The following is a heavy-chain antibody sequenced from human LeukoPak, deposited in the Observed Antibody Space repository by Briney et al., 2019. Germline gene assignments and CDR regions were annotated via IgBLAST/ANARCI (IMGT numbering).Heavy chain of an antibody. D-gene: IGHD2-21*02. CDR3: ARSVVVTAPFDY. J-gene: IGHJ4*02. V-gene: IGHV3-30-3*01. CDR2: ISYDGNNE. CDR1: GFTFSSYA. Sequence: GGSLRLSCAASGFTFSSYAMHWVRQAPGKGLEWVAVISYDGNNEYYADSVKGRFTISRDNSKNTLYLQMNSLRAEDTAVYYCARSVVVTAPFDYWGQGTLVTVSS.